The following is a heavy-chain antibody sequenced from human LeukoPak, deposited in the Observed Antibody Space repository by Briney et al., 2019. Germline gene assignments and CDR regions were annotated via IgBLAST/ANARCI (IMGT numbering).Heavy chain of an antibody. D-gene: IGHD2-21*01. CDR3: ARDGIIANGLDI. V-gene: IGHV4-59*11. J-gene: IGHJ3*02. Sequence: SETLSLTCTVSGGSISSHYWSWLRQPPGKGLEWIGHIYYSGSTTYNPSLKSRVTMSVDTSKNQFSLKLSSVTAADTAVYFSARDGIIANGLDIWGQGTLVTVSS. CDR1: GGSISSHY. CDR2: IYYSGST.